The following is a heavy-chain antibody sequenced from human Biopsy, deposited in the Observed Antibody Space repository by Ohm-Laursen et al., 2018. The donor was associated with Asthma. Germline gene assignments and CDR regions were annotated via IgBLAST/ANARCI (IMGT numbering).Heavy chain of an antibody. V-gene: IGHV1-18*01. D-gene: IGHD3-10*01. CDR2: ISVYNGNT. CDR1: GYTFNSAG. Sequence: SVKVSRKSSGYTFNSAGITWVRQAPGQGLEWMGWISVYNGNTKVAQKLQDRVTMITDTSTSTAYMELRSLRSDDTAVYFCARAVDYSHYYGIDVWGQGTTVTVS. CDR3: ARAVDYSHYYGIDV. J-gene: IGHJ6*02.